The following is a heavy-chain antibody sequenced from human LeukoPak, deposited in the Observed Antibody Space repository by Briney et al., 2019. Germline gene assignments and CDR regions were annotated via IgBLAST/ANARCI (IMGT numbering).Heavy chain of an antibody. Sequence: GGSLRLSCAASGFTFSSYAMSWVRQAPGKGLEWVSAISGSGGSTYYADSVKGRFTISRDNSKNTLYLQMNSLRAEDTAVYYCAKDRAGVVALTLFYYWVQGTLVTVSS. V-gene: IGHV3-23*01. CDR2: ISGSGGST. D-gene: IGHD2-15*01. J-gene: IGHJ4*02. CDR3: AKDRAGVVALTLFYY. CDR1: GFTFSSYA.